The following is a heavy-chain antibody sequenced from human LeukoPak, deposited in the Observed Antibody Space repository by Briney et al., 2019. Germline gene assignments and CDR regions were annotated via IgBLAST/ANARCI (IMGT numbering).Heavy chain of an antibody. D-gene: IGHD6-13*01. CDR1: GYTFTGYY. CDR2: INPDSGGT. V-gene: IGHV1-2*02. Sequence: ASVKVSCKASGYTFTGYYMHWVRQAPGQGREWMGWINPDSGGTNYAQRFHGRVTMTRDTSISTAYMEPSRLRSDDTAVYYCARVRAAAGTYYFDYWGQGTLVTVSS. J-gene: IGHJ4*02. CDR3: ARVRAAAGTYYFDY.